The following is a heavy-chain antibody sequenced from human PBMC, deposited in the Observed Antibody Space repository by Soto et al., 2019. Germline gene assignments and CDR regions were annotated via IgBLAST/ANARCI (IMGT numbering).Heavy chain of an antibody. V-gene: IGHV3-15*01. J-gene: IGHJ5*02. CDR3: CVIKRRDQYSTSGYWFDP. CDR2: IKSKADGETK. CDR1: GFTFSHAW. Sequence: GGSLRLSCAASGFTFSHAWMSWVRQAPGKGLEWVGRIKSKADGETKDYGAPVRGRFTISRDDSQDILYLHMDSLRIEDTAVYYCCVIKRRDQYSTSGYWFDPWGPGTLVTVSS. D-gene: IGHD4-4*01.